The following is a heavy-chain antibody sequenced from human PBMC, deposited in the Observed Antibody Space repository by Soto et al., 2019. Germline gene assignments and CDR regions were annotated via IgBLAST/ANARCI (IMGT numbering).Heavy chain of an antibody. D-gene: IGHD6-19*01. Sequence: SQTLSLTSAISGDSVSSNSAAWNWIRQSPSRGLEWLGRTYYRSKWYDDYAVSVQSRISINPDTSKNQFSLQLNSVTPEDTAVYYCARGGIAVAGRGSTFDYWGQGTLVTVSS. CDR1: GDSVSSNSAA. J-gene: IGHJ4*02. CDR2: TYYRSKWYD. CDR3: ARGGIAVAGRGSTFDY. V-gene: IGHV6-1*01.